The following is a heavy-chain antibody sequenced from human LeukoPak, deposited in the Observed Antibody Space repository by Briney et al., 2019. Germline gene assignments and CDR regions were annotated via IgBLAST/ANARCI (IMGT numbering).Heavy chain of an antibody. V-gene: IGHV3-30*02. D-gene: IGHD6-19*01. CDR3: AKDSAGWSNWFDP. CDR2: IRYDGGNK. CDR1: GFSFSSYG. J-gene: IGHJ5*02. Sequence: GGSLRLSCVASGFSFSSYGMHWVRQAPGQGLEWVAFIRYDGGNKYYGDSVKGRFTISRDNSKNTLYLQMNSLRGEDTAAYYCAKDSAGWSNWFDPWGQGTLVTVSS.